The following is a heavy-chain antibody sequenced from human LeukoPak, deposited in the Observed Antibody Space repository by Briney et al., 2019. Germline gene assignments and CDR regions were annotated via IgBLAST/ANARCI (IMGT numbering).Heavy chain of an antibody. CDR1: GYTFTSYY. CDR2: INPSGGST. Sequence: ASVKVSCKASGYTFTSYYMHWVRQAPGQGLEWMGIINPSGGSTSYAQKFQGRVTMTRDTSTSTVYMELSSLRSEDTAVYYCASTRGSTSCYNWNDGCAFDIWGQGTMVTVSS. D-gene: IGHD2-2*02. J-gene: IGHJ3*02. V-gene: IGHV1-46*01. CDR3: ASTRGSTSCYNWNDGCAFDI.